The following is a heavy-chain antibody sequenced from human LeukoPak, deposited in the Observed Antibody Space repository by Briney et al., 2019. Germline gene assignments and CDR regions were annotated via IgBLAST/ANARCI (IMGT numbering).Heavy chain of an antibody. CDR1: GYTFTSYG. CDR3: ARDLLNGATYVWGSYARHDY. J-gene: IGHJ4*02. Sequence: GASVKVSCKASGYTFTSYGISWVRQAPGQGLEWMGWISAYNGNTNYAQKLQGRVTMTTDTSTSTAYMELRSLRSDDTAVYYCARDLLNGATYVWGSYARHDYWGQGTLVTVSS. V-gene: IGHV1-18*01. D-gene: IGHD3-16*01. CDR2: ISAYNGNT.